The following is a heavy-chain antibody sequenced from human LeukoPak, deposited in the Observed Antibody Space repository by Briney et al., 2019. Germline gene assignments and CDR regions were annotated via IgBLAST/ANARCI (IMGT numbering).Heavy chain of an antibody. J-gene: IGHJ3*02. D-gene: IGHD6-13*01. CDR3: AREDSSSWLNAFEI. V-gene: IGHV3-7*01. CDR2: IKQDGSEK. Sequence: GGSLRLSCAASGFTFSSYWMSWVRQAPGKGLEWVANIKQDGSEKYYVDSVKGRFTISRDNAKNSLYLQMNSLRAEDTAVYYCAREDSSSWLNAFEIWGQGTMVTVSS. CDR1: GFTFSSYW.